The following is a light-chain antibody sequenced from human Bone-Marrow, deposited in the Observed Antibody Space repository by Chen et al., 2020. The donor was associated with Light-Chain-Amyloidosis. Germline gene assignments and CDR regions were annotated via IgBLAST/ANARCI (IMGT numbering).Light chain of an antibody. CDR1: QNINSD. Sequence: DIQMTQSPSSLSASVGDRVTITCRASQNINSDLNWYQQKHGQPPTLLIYTASNLQSGVPSRFSVSRSGTDFTRTINSLQPEDFATYYCQQSYQFVYALGHGTQLDIK. J-gene: IGKJ2*01. CDR3: QQSYQFVYA. CDR2: TAS. V-gene: IGKV1-39*01.